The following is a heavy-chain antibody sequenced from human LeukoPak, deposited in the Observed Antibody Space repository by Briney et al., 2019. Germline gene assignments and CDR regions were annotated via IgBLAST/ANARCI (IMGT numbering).Heavy chain of an antibody. D-gene: IGHD3-10*01. Sequence: ASVKVSCKASGYTFTSYDINWVRQATGQGLEWMGWMNPNSGNTGYAQKFQGRVTMTRNTSISTAYMELSSLRSEDTAVYYCARGSPLPLWFGELFPKRHYYGMDVWGQGTTVTVSS. J-gene: IGHJ6*02. V-gene: IGHV1-8*01. CDR1: GYTFTSYD. CDR3: ARGSPLPLWFGELFPKRHYYGMDV. CDR2: MNPNSGNT.